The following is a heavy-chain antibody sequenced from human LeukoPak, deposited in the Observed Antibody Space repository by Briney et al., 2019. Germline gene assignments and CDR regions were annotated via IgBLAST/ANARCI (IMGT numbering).Heavy chain of an antibody. J-gene: IGHJ6*03. CDR3: ARVGNKLFQQSYYYYYMDV. V-gene: IGHV3-30*01. CDR1: GFTFSSYA. D-gene: IGHD3-10*01. CDR2: ISYDGTNK. Sequence: GGSLRLSCAASGFTFSSYAMHWVRQGPGKGLEGVAVISYDGTNKYYADSAKGRFTISRDNSKNTLYLQMNSLRAEDTAVYYCARVGNKLFQQSYYYYYMDVWGKGTTVTVSS.